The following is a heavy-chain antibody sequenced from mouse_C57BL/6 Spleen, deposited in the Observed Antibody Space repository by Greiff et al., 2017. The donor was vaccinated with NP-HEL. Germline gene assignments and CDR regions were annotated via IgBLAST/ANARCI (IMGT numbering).Heavy chain of an antibody. Sequence: QVQLKESGPGLVQPSQSLSITCTVSGFSFTSYGVHWVRQSPGKGLEWLGVIWSGGSTVSNAAFKSKLSITKDNSKSQVFFKMNSLQADDTAIYYSAKSPYDYDGGDYYAMDYWGQGTSVTVSS. CDR3: AKSPYDYDGGDYYAMDY. CDR1: GFSFTSYG. D-gene: IGHD2-4*01. J-gene: IGHJ4*01. CDR2: IWSGGST. V-gene: IGHV2-5*01.